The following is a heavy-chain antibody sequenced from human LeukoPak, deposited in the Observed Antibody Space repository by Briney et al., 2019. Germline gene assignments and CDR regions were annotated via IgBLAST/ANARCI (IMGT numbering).Heavy chain of an antibody. CDR1: GYIFTSHW. CDR2: IYPGDSDT. V-gene: IGHV5-51*01. CDR3: ARVYCSSTSCPENWFDP. D-gene: IGHD2-2*01. Sequence: KRGESLKISCKGSGYIFTSHWIGWVRQLPGKGLEWMGIIYPGDSDTRYSPSFQGQVTISADKSISTAYLQWSSLKASDTAMYYCARVYCSSTSCPENWFDPWGQGTLVTVSS. J-gene: IGHJ5*02.